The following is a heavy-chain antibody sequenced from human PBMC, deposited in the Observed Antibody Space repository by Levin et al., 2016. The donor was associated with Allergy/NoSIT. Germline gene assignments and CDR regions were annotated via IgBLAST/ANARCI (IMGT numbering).Heavy chain of an antibody. D-gene: IGHD2-15*01. Sequence: WIRQPPGKGLEWVANIKQDGSEKYYVDSVKGRFTISRDNAKNSLYLQMNSLRAEDTAVYYCARGRGYCSGGSCSTYYFDYWGQGTLVTVSS. CDR3: ARGRGYCSGGSCSTYYFDY. J-gene: IGHJ4*02. CDR2: IKQDGSEK. V-gene: IGHV3-7*01.